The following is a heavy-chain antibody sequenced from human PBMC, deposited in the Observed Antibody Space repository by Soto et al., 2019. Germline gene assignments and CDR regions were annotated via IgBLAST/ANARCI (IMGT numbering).Heavy chain of an antibody. Sequence: QVQLVESGGGVLQPGRSLTLSCVAAGFTLSNYGMHWVRQAPGKGLEWVAVICYDGPTTYSADSVKGRFSISRDNSKKALVLQLSSLRADDTALYYCARNGGSSGSSRWFDTLGQGTLVTVSS. CDR2: ICYDGPTT. CDR1: GFTLSNYG. V-gene: IGHV3-33*01. D-gene: IGHD3-16*01. J-gene: IGHJ5*02. CDR3: ARNGGSSGSSRWFDT.